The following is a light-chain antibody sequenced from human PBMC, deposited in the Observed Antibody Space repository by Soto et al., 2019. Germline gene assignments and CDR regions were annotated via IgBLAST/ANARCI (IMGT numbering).Light chain of an antibody. J-gene: IGKJ5*01. V-gene: IGKV3-11*01. Sequence: EFWLAHSPVTLSLSPGERATLSCRASQTVRNNYLAWYQQKPGQAPRLLIYDASNRATGIPARFSGSGSGTDFTLTISSLEPEDFAVYYCQQRSNWPPGFTFAQGTRLAIK. CDR3: QQRSNWPPGFT. CDR1: QTVRNNY. CDR2: DAS.